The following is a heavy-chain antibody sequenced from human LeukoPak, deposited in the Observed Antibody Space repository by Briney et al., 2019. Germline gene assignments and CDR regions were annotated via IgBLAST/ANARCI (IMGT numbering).Heavy chain of an antibody. D-gene: IGHD3-9*01. CDR2: IYYSGST. V-gene: IGHV4-59*08. CDR3: ARQGLRYFDWRTIHYYYGMDV. J-gene: IGHJ6*02. CDR1: GGSISSYY. Sequence: PSETLSLTCTVSGGSISSYYWSWIRQPPGKGLEWIGYIYYSGSTNYNPSLKSRVTISVDTSKNQFSLKLSSVTAADTAVYYCARQGLRYFDWRTIHYYYGMDVWGQGTTVTVSS.